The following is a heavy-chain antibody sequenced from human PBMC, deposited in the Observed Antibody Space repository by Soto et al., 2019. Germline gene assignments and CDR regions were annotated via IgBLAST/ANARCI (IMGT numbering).Heavy chain of an antibody. CDR3: VRDFKSSDY. CDR1: GFTFSNYW. CDR2: INGVGTYT. J-gene: IGHJ4*02. Sequence: EVQLVESGGGSAQPGGSLRLSCAASGFTFSNYWIHWVRQAPGKGQVWVSRINGVGTYTNYADSVKGRFSISRDNAENTVYMQMNSLRAEDTTVYYSVRDFKSSDYWGQGTLVTVSS. V-gene: IGHV3-74*01. D-gene: IGHD2-2*01.